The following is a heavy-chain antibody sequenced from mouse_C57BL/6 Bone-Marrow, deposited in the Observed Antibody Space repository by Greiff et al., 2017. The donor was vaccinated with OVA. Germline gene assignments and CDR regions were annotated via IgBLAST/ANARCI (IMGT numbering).Heavy chain of an antibody. V-gene: IGHV1-72*01. J-gene: IGHJ2*01. CDR1: GYTFTSYW. D-gene: IGHD2-3*01. CDR2: IDPNSGGT. Sequence: QVQLKQPGAELVKPGASVKLSCKASGYTFTSYWMHWVKQRPGRGLEWIGRIDPNSGGTKYNEKFKSKATLTVDKPSGTAYMQLSSLTSEDSAVYYCARRDDGYLLYFDYWGQGTTLTVSS. CDR3: ARRDDGYLLYFDY.